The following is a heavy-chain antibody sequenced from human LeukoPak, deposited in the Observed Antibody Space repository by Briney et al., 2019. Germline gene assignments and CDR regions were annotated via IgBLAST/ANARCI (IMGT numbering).Heavy chain of an antibody. CDR2: SYHRGST. CDR1: GGSISSYY. J-gene: IGHJ4*02. CDR3: ARDRELGY. D-gene: IGHD1-1*01. V-gene: IGHV4-59*01. Sequence: SETLSLTCTVSGGSISSYYWSWIRQSPGKGLEWIGWSYHRGSTSYNPSLKGRVAISVDTSKDQFSLKLTSVTAADTAVYYCARDRELGYWGQGTLVIVSS.